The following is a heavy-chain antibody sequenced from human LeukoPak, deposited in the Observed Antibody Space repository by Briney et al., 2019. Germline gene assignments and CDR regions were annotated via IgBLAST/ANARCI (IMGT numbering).Heavy chain of an antibody. V-gene: IGHV4-59*02. D-gene: IGHD1-26*01. CDR2: VYSGTN. Sequence: SEPLSLTCTVSGGSVAGNYWSWLRQSPEKGLEWIGFVYSGTNNYNPSLRGRVTISEDTSKNQFSLKLTSVTAADTAVYYCVKGGQWDLLLAWGHGTLVSVSA. CDR1: GGSVAGNY. CDR3: VKGGQWDLLLA. J-gene: IGHJ5*01.